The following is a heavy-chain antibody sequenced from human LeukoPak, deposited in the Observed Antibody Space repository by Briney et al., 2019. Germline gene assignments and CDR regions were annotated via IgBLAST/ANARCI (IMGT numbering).Heavy chain of an antibody. V-gene: IGHV3-23*01. CDR2: ISGSGGIT. CDR1: GFTFSSYA. CDR3: AKGDTTWELPHDY. J-gene: IGHJ4*02. Sequence: PGGSLRLSCAASGFTFSSYAMSWVHQAPGKGLEWVSAISGSGGITSYADSVKGRFTISRDNSKNTLYLQMNSLRAEDTAVYYCAKGDTTWELPHDYWGQGTLVTVSS. D-gene: IGHD1-26*01.